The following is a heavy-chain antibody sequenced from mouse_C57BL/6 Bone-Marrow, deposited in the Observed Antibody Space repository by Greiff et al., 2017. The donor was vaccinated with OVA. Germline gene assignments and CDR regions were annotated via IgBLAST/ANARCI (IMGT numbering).Heavy chain of an antibody. Sequence: QVQLQQPGAELVRPGTSVKLSCKASGYTFTSYWMHWVKQRPGQGLEWIGVIDPSDSYTNYNQKFKGKATLTVDTSSSTAYMQLSSLTSEDSAVYYCARGAYWGRGTLVTVSA. CDR1: GYTFTSYW. V-gene: IGHV1-59*01. CDR3: ARGAY. CDR2: IDPSDSYT. J-gene: IGHJ3*01.